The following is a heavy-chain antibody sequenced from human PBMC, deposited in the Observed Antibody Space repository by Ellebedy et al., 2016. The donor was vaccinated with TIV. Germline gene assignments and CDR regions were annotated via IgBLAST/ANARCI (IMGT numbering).Heavy chain of an antibody. CDR3: ARGHYSGVYHSAFDV. D-gene: IGHD1-26*01. V-gene: IGHV3-33*08. J-gene: IGHJ3*01. Sequence: GESLKISCAASGLTFSNYAMSWVRQAPGKGLEWVAAIEFDGSKTYYADSVKGRITISRDNSKNTVYLQINSLRAEDTAAYYCARGHYSGVYHSAFDVWGQGTLVTVSS. CDR1: GLTFSNYA. CDR2: IEFDGSKT.